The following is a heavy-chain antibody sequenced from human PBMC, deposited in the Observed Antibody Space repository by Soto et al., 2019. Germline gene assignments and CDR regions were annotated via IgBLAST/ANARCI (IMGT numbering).Heavy chain of an antibody. V-gene: IGHV3-73*01. CDR3: TRHGLGQLLIDI. Sequence: GSLRLSCAASGFTFSGSAMHWVRQASGKGLEWVGRIRSKANSYATAYAASVKGRFTISRDDSKNTAYLQMNSLKTEDTAVYYCTRHGLGQLLIDIWGQGTMVTVSS. CDR1: GFTFSGSA. CDR2: IRSKANSYAT. J-gene: IGHJ3*02. D-gene: IGHD2-21*01.